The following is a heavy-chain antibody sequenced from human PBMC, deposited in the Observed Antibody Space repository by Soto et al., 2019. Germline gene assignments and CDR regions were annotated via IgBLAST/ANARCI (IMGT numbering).Heavy chain of an antibody. CDR2: IYPGDSDT. Sequence: GESLKISCKGSGYSFTSYWIGWVRQMPGKGLEWMGIIYPGDSDTRYSPSFQGQVTISADKSSSTAYLQWSSLKASDTAMYYCARLEYCSGGSCYSFFDYWGQGTLVTVSS. CDR3: ARLEYCSGGSCYSFFDY. D-gene: IGHD2-15*01. CDR1: GYSFTSYW. V-gene: IGHV5-51*01. J-gene: IGHJ4*02.